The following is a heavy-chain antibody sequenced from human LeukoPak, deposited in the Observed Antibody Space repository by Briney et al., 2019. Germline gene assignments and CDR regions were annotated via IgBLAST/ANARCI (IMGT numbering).Heavy chain of an antibody. D-gene: IGHD3-16*01. J-gene: IGHJ4*02. CDR1: RFTFSTHW. V-gene: IGHV3-74*01. CDR3: ARGGGVLTPIDF. Sequence: GGSLRLSCEASRFTFSTHWMHWVRQAPGKGLVWVSRIDSDGGNAYYADSVKGRFTISRDNAKNTLYLQMNSLRAEDTAVYYCARGGGVLTPIDFWGQGTLVTVSS. CDR2: IDSDGGNA.